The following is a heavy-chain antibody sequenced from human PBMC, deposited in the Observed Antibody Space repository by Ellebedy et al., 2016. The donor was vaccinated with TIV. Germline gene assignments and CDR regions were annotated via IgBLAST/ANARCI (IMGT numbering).Heavy chain of an antibody. CDR3: ARGTCTGTSCYLSY. V-gene: IGHV4-59*13. Sequence: SETLSLXCAVYGGSFSGYYWSWIRQPPGKGLEWIAYIYYSGSTNYNPSLKSRVTISVDTSKNQFSLKLSSVTAADTAVYYCARGTCTGTSCYLSYWGQGTLVTVSS. J-gene: IGHJ4*02. D-gene: IGHD2-2*01. CDR1: GGSFSGYY. CDR2: IYYSGST.